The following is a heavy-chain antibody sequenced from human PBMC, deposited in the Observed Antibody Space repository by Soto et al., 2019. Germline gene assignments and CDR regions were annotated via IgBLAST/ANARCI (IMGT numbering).Heavy chain of an antibody. V-gene: IGHV3-23*01. CDR3: AKGGGDSLRYGMDV. D-gene: IGHD2-21*02. CDR1: GFIFSSSA. J-gene: IGHJ6*02. CDR2: ISGGGGSI. Sequence: EVQLLDSGGGLVQPGGALRLSCSASGFIFSSSAMNWVRQAPGKGLEWVSAISGGGGSIYYADSVKGRCTISRGNSKTPLYLQRYSLRAEDAAVYYCAKGGGDSLRYGMDVWGRGTTVTVAS.